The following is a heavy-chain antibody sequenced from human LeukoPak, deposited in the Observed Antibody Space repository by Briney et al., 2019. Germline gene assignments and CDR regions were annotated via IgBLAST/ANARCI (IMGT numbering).Heavy chain of an antibody. D-gene: IGHD3-10*01. V-gene: IGHV3-23*01. CDR3: ARDIRGSGNYGWFDP. CDR2: ISDSGGTT. J-gene: IGHJ5*02. Sequence: GQSLRLSWLAAGFTFSSYAMSWVSQAPGKGMECDAAISDSGGTTYYVASVRGRLTISRDNSKNTLYLQMNSLRVEDKAIYSCARDIRGSGNYGWFDPWGQGTLVTVSS. CDR1: GFTFSSYA.